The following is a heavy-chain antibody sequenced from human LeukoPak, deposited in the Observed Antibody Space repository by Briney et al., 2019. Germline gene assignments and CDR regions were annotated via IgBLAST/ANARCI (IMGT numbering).Heavy chain of an antibody. CDR1: GFTFSNYG. CDR3: AKDFRVAMAPAYFDY. CDR2: IRYDGSNK. V-gene: IGHV3-30*02. J-gene: IGHJ4*02. Sequence: RSGVSLRLSCAASGFTFSNYGMHWVRQAPGKGLEWVAFIRYDGSNKYYADSVKGRFTISRDNSKNTLYLQMNSLRAEDTAVYYCAKDFRVAMAPAYFDYWGQGTLVTVSS. D-gene: IGHD5-18*01.